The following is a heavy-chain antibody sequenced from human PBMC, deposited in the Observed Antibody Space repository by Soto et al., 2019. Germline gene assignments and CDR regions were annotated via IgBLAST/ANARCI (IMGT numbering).Heavy chain of an antibody. V-gene: IGHV4-39*01. CDR3: ARQRTTVVTQAYFDQ. CDR2: IYYSGRT. CDR1: GESISSSSYY. J-gene: IGHJ4*02. Sequence: SETLSLTCIVSGESISSSSYYWGWIRQPPGKGLEWIGSIYYSGRTYYNPSFKSRVTISIDTSKNQYSLKLSSVPATDTAVYYCARQRTTVVTQAYFDQWGLGALVTVSS. D-gene: IGHD2-21*02.